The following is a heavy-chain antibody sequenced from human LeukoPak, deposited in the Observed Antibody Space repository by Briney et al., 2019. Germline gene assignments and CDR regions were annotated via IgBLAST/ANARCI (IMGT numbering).Heavy chain of an antibody. Sequence: GGSLRLSCAAXGFTFSNXXXXXXXQXXXXXXXXXXSISSXXGSTFYAXXXXXXXXISXXXSENTLHLQMNSLKAEDTAVYYCAKDLWIAVAGTGYWGQGTLVTVSS. CDR3: AKDLWIAVAGTGY. CDR2: ISSXXGST. CDR1: GFTFSNXX. J-gene: IGHJ4*02. D-gene: IGHD6-19*01. V-gene: IGHV3-23*01.